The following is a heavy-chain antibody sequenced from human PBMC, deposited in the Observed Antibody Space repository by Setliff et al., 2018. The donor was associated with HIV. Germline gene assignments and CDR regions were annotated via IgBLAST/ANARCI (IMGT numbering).Heavy chain of an antibody. D-gene: IGHD3-9*01. CDR1: GFSFRSYA. CDR2: ISGSGDIT. V-gene: IGHV3-23*01. J-gene: IGHJ2*01. Sequence: GESLKISCAASGFSFRSYAVSWVRQAPGKGLEWVSVISGSGDITYYRESVKGRFTVSRDNSNNTVYLQMNSLRAEDTAMYYCAKTQTVITVYGPFDSWGRGTLVTSPQ. CDR3: AKTQTVITVYGPFDS.